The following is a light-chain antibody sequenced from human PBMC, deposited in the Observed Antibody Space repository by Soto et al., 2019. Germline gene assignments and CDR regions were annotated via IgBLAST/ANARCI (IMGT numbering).Light chain of an antibody. V-gene: IGKV3-15*01. CDR2: GAS. CDR3: QQYNNWPLT. Sequence: EIVMTQSPATLSVSPGERATLSCRASQSVSSNLAWYQQKPGQAPRLLIYGASTRATGIPARVSGSGSGTEFTLTISSLQSEDFAVYYCQQYNNWPLTFGGGTTVDIK. CDR1: QSVSSN. J-gene: IGKJ4*01.